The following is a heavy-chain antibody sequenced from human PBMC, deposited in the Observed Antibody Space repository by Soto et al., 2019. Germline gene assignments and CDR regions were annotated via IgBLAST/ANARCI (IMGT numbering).Heavy chain of an antibody. J-gene: IGHJ6*02. CDR3: ARAHYGDPYYYYYGMDV. CDR2: IYPGDSDT. D-gene: IGHD4-17*01. Sequence: RGESLKISCKGSGYSFTSYWIGWVRQMPGKGLEWMGIIYPGDSDTRYSPSFQGQVTISADKSISTAYLQWSSLKASDTAMYYCARAHYGDPYYYYYGMDVWGQGTTVTVSS. V-gene: IGHV5-51*01. CDR1: GYSFTSYW.